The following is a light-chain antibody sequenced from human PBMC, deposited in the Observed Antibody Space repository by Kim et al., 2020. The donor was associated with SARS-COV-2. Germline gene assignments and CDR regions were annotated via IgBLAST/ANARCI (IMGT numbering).Light chain of an antibody. CDR3: HSYDRDSHV. Sequence: KPGTTPGTRARGGIAPAYVQWYQPRPGSAPATVIYADNERPSGVPDRFSGSSDASSNSASLTISGLKTEDEADYYCHSYDRDSHVFGTGTKVTVL. CDR2: ADN. V-gene: IGLV6-57*03. J-gene: IGLJ1*01. CDR1: RGGIAPAY.